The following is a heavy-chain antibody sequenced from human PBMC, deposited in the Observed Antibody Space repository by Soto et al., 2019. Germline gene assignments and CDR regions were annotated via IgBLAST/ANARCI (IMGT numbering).Heavy chain of an antibody. D-gene: IGHD3-10*01. J-gene: IGHJ3*02. CDR2: INPNSGGT. Sequence: EASVKVSCKASGYTFTGYYMHWVRQAPGQGLEWMGWINPNSGGTNYAQKFQGWVTMTRDTSISTAYMELSRLRSDDTAVYYCARGGSHVLLWFGELLGAFDIWGQGTMVTVSS. CDR1: GYTFTGYY. CDR3: ARGGSHVLLWFGELLGAFDI. V-gene: IGHV1-2*04.